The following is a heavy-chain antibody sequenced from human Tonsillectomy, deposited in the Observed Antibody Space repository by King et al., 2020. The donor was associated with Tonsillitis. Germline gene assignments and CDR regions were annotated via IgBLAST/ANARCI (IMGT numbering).Heavy chain of an antibody. J-gene: IGHJ5*02. CDR1: GGSISSGGYY. D-gene: IGHD3-10*01. CDR2: FYYSGSP. CDR3: ARVGELGWFDP. Sequence: QLQESGPGLMKPSQTLSLTCAVSGGSISSGGYYWTWIRQHPGKGLEWIGFFYYSGSPFSNPSLKSRVTISIDTSKNQFSLNLTSVTAADTAIYYCARVGELGWFDPWGQGTLVTVSS. V-gene: IGHV4-31*11.